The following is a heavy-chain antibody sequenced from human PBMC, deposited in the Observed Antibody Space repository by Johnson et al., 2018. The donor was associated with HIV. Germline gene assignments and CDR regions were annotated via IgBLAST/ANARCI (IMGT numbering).Heavy chain of an antibody. Sequence: EVQLVESGGGVVRPGGSLRLSCAASGITVSSNYMSWVRQAPGKGLEWVSVIFSVGNAYYADSVKGRFTISRDNSRNTLYLQMNSLRVEDTAVYYCARLSGQQLVPRGGPFDIWGQGTMVTVSS. CDR1: GITVSSNY. CDR3: ARLSGQQLVPRGGPFDI. J-gene: IGHJ3*02. CDR2: IFSVGNA. V-gene: IGHV3-66*02. D-gene: IGHD6-13*01.